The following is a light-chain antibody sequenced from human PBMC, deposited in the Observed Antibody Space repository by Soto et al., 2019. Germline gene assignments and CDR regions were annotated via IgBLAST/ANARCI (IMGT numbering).Light chain of an antibody. CDR3: SSYSSSAPGVL. CDR1: SSDVGASNH. V-gene: IGLV2-14*03. J-gene: IGLJ2*01. CDR2: DVS. Sequence: QSALTQPASVSGSPGQSITISCSGTSSDVGASNHVSWYQQHPGEAPKLIIYDVSYRPSGVSNRFSGSKSANTASLTISGLQAADEADYFCSSYSSSAPGVLFGGGTKLTVL.